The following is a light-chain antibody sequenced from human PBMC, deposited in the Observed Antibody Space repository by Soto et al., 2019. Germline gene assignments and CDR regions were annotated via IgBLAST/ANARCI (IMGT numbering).Light chain of an antibody. CDR3: QQRYNWPPIT. CDR2: DAS. CDR1: QSVSSY. J-gene: IGKJ5*01. V-gene: IGKV3-11*01. Sequence: EIVMTQSPATLSVSPGERATLSCRASQSVSSYLLWYQQKPGQAPRLLLYDASNRATGIPARFSGSGSGTDFTLTISSLGPEDFAVYYCQQRYNWPPITFGQGTRLEIK.